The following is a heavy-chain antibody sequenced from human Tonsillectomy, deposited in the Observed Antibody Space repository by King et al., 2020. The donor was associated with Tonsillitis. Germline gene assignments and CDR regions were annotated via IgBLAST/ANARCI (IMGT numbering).Heavy chain of an antibody. D-gene: IGHD6-19*01. Sequence: VQLVESGGGVVQPGRSLRLSCAASGFTFSMYAMHWVRQAPGKGLEWVAVISYDGTNEYYADSVKGRFTITRDNSESTLFLQMNSLRPEDTAVYYCARAPRLTQWLGTYFDSWGQGTLVTVSS. V-gene: IGHV3-30-3*01. CDR1: GFTFSMYA. J-gene: IGHJ4*02. CDR3: ARAPRLTQWLGTYFDS. CDR2: ISYDGTNE.